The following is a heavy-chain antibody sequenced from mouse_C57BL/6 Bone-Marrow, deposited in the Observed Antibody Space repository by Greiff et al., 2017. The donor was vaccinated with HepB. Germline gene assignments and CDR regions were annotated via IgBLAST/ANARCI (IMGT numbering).Heavy chain of an antibody. CDR1: GYTFTSYT. J-gene: IGHJ4*01. CDR2: INPSSGYT. D-gene: IGHD2-2*01. V-gene: IGHV1-4*01. CDR3: AREEFYYGYDHYAMDY. Sequence: VQVVESGAELARPGASVKMSCKASGYTFTSYTMHWVKQRPGQGLEWIGYINPSSGYTKYNQKFKDKATLTADKSSSTAYMQLSSLTSEDSAVYYCAREEFYYGYDHYAMDYWGQGTSVTVSS.